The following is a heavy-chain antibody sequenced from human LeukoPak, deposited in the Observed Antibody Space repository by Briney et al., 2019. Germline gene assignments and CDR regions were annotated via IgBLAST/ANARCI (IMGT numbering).Heavy chain of an antibody. J-gene: IGHJ2*01. V-gene: IGHV1-3*01. CDR1: GYTFTSYA. CDR2: INAGNGNT. CDR3: ARDRGDGDYAWYFDL. D-gene: IGHD4-17*01. Sequence: ASVKVSCKASGYTFTSYAMHWVRQAPGQRLEWMGWINAGNGNTKYSQKFQGRVTITRDTSASTAYMELSSLRSGDTAVYYCARDRGDGDYAWYFDLWGRGTLVTVSS.